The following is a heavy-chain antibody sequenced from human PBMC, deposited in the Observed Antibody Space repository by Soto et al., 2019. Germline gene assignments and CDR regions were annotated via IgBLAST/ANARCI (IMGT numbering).Heavy chain of an antibody. J-gene: IGHJ6*03. D-gene: IGHD5-18*01. CDR1: GGSISNYY. V-gene: IGHV4-59*01. CDR3: AREWLRSPNYMDV. CDR2: IYYSGST. Sequence: SETLSLTCTVSGGSISNYYWNWVRQPPGKGLEWIGYIYYSGSTNYNPSLKSRVTISVDTSKNQFYLKLRSVTAADTAVYYCAREWLRSPNYMDVWGKGTTVTVSS.